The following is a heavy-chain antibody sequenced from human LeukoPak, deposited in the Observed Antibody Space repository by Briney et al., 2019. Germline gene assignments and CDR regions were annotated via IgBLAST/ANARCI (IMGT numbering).Heavy chain of an antibody. CDR2: ISYDGSEK. V-gene: IGHV3-30*04. J-gene: IGHJ4*02. CDR1: GFTFSSYE. D-gene: IGHD3-22*01. CDR3: ARGFSGYYYPFDY. Sequence: GGSLRLSCAASGFTFSSYEMNWVRQAPGKGLEWVAVISYDGSEKYYADSVKGRFTISRDNSKNTLFLQMSSLRAEDTAVYYCARGFSGYYYPFDYWGQGTLVTVSS.